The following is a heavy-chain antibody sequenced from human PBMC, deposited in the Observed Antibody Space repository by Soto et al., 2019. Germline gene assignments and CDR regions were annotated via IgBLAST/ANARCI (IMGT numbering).Heavy chain of an antibody. CDR3: ARGGHYYDSSGYPYFDY. Sequence: GGSLRLSCAASGFTFSSYAMHWVRQAPGKGLEWVAVISYDGSNKYYADSVKGRFTISRDNSKNTLYLQMNSLRAEDTAVYYCARGGHYYDSSGYPYFDYWGQGTLVTVSS. D-gene: IGHD3-22*01. J-gene: IGHJ4*02. V-gene: IGHV3-30-3*01. CDR2: ISYDGSNK. CDR1: GFTFSSYA.